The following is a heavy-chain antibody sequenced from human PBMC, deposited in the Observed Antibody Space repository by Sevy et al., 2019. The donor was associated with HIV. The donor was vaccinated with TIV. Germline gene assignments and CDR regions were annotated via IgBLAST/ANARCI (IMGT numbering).Heavy chain of an antibody. J-gene: IGHJ4*02. D-gene: IGHD2-21*02. CDR2: ISADSGNS. CDR3: ARDLGGYGGNSIDY. V-gene: IGHV1-18*01. CDR1: GYPFSSYG. Sequence: PSVKVSCKASGYPFSSYGISWVRQAPGQGLEWMGWISADSGNSNYAQNLQGRVTMTTDTSTSTAYMELRSLRFDDTAVYYCARDLGGYGGNSIDYWGQGTLVTVSS.